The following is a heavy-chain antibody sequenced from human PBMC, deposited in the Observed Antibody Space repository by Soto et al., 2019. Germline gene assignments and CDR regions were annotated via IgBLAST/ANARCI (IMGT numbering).Heavy chain of an antibody. CDR2: VKSKADGGSG. Sequence: GGSLRLSCAASGFTFSSYAMHWVRQVPGKGLEWVGRVKSKADGGSGDYAAPVKGRFVVSRDDSKDIVYLQMNSLKIEDTGVYYCTTDSRTTLPEIRFDYWGHGTQVTVSS. CDR3: TTDSRTTLPEIRFDY. J-gene: IGHJ4*01. V-gene: IGHV3-15*07. D-gene: IGHD1-26*01. CDR1: GFTFSSYA.